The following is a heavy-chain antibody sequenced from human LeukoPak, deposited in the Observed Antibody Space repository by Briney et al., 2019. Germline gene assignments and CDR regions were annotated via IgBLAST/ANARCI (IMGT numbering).Heavy chain of an antibody. D-gene: IGHD4-11*01. J-gene: IGHJ5*02. V-gene: IGHV4-61*05. CDR2: IYYSGST. Sequence: SETLSLTCTVSGGSISSSSYYWGWIRQPPGKGLEWIGYIYYSGSTNYNPSLKSRVTISVDTSKNQFSLKLSSVTAADTAVYYCARMTTVTRFDPWGQGTLVTVSS. CDR1: GGSISSSSYY. CDR3: ARMTTVTRFDP.